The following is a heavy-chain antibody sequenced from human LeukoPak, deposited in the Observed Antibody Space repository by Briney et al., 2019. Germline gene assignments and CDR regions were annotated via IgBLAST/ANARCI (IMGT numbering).Heavy chain of an antibody. V-gene: IGHV4-59*08. Sequence: PSETLSLTCTVSGGSISSYYWSWIRQPPGKGLEWIGYIYYSGSTNYNPSLKSRVTILVDSSKNQFSLKLSSVTAADTAVNYCARCDSSGYLNYYFDYWGQGTLVTVSS. CDR3: ARCDSSGYLNYYFDY. CDR1: GGSISSYY. D-gene: IGHD3-22*01. CDR2: IYYSGST. J-gene: IGHJ4*02.